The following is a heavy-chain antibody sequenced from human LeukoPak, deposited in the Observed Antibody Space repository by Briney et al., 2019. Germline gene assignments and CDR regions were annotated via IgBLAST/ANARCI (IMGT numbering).Heavy chain of an antibody. CDR1: GGSISSYY. CDR2: MYRGNNV. V-gene: IGHV4-4*07. J-gene: IGHJ4*02. Sequence: PSETLSLTCTVSGGSISSYYWSWIRQTAGNRLEYIGRMYRGNNVNNNPSLRGRVSVSIDRYQNHFTLRLTSVTVADTAVYFCARMSDHQFQDWGQGILVTVSS. D-gene: IGHD1-14*01. CDR3: ARMSDHQFQD.